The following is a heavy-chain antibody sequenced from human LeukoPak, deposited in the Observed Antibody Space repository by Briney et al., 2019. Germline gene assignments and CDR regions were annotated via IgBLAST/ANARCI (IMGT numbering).Heavy chain of an antibody. CDR1: GFPFYGYW. V-gene: IGHV3-7*01. CDR2: IKHDESET. D-gene: IGHD3-10*01. Sequence: PGGSLRLSCAATGFPFYGYWMTWLRQAPGKGLEWVANIKHDESETNYADSVKGRFTISRDNAKNSLYLQMDRLRVEDTAVYFCAKAKEFDYGSGSGHYYPYFFDLWGQGTLVTASS. CDR3: AKAKEFDYGSGSGHYYPYFFDL. J-gene: IGHJ4*02.